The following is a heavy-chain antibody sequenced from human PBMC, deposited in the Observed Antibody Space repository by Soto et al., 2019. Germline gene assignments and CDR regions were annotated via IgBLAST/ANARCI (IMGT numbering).Heavy chain of an antibody. D-gene: IGHD6-19*01. V-gene: IGHV3-30*18. CDR1: GFTFSSYG. Sequence: GGSLRLSCAASGFTFSSYGMHWVRQAPGKGLEWVALISYDGSNKYYADSVKGRFSISRDNSKDTLPLQVSSLRPEDTAVYYCAKDRDSSGWFSGYYYGVDVWGQGTTVTVSS. CDR2: ISYDGSNK. CDR3: AKDRDSSGWFSGYYYGVDV. J-gene: IGHJ6*02.